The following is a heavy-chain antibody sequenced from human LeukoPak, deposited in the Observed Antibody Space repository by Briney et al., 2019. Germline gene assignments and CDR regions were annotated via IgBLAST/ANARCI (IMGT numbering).Heavy chain of an antibody. V-gene: IGHV3-23*01. Sequence: GGSLRLSCVASGFTFRTYGMSWVRQAPGKGLEWVSAISGSGGRTYYADSVKGRFTISRDNSKNTLYLQMNSLRAEDTAVYYCAKGMEQQLDYYYYMDVWGKGTTVTVSS. CDR2: ISGSGGRT. D-gene: IGHD6-13*01. CDR1: GFTFRTYG. J-gene: IGHJ6*03. CDR3: AKGMEQQLDYYYYMDV.